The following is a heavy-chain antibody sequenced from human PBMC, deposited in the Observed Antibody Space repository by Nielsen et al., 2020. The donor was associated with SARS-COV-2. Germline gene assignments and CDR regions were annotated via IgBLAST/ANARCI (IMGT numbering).Heavy chain of an antibody. V-gene: IGHV1-69*13. CDR1: GGTFSSYA. CDR2: IIPIFGTA. D-gene: IGHD1-26*01. CDR3: ARAQGWELPFDY. Sequence: SVKVSCKASGGTFSSYAISWVRQAPGQGLEWMGGIIPIFGTANYAQKFQGRVTITADESTSTAYMGLSSLRSEDTAVYYCARAQGWELPFDYWGQGTLVTVSS. J-gene: IGHJ4*02.